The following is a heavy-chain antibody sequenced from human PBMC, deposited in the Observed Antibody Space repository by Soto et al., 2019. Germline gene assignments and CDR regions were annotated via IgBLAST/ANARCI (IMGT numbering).Heavy chain of an antibody. CDR2: ISGSADST. D-gene: IGHD2-8*01. CDR3: AKTRGAMIYAISVYGMDV. V-gene: IGHV3-23*01. Sequence: ESGGGSIHPGGSLRLSCAASGFSFRSFAMNWVRQAPGKGLEWVSIISGSADSTFYADSVKGRFTISRDNSKSTLYLQINSLRAEDTAVYYCAKTRGAMIYAISVYGMDVWGQGTTVTVSS. CDR1: GFSFRSFA. J-gene: IGHJ6*02.